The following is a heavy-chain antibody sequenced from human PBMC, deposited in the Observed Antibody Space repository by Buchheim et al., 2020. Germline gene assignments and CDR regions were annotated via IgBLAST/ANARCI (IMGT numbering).Heavy chain of an antibody. D-gene: IGHD5-18*01. CDR3: ASLGTGDTAMAGLYYYYMDV. J-gene: IGHJ6*03. CDR1: GGSISSYY. CDR2: IYYSGST. Sequence: QVQLQESGPGLVKPSETLSLTCTVSGGSISSYYWSWIRQPPGKGLEWIGYIYYSGSTNYNPSLKSRVTILVDTSKNQFSLKLSSVTAADTAVYYCASLGTGDTAMAGLYYYYMDVWGKGTT. V-gene: IGHV4-59*01.